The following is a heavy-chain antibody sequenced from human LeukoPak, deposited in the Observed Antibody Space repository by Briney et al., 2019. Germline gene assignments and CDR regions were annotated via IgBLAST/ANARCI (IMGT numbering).Heavy chain of an antibody. CDR1: GFTFSSYW. CDR2: ISSSGSTI. J-gene: IGHJ4*02. Sequence: GGSLRLSCAASGFTFSSYWMSWVRQAPGKGLEWVSYISSSGSTIYYADSVKGRFTISRDNAKNSLYLQMNSLRAEDTAVYYCARDSTMIREDYWGQGTLVTVSS. D-gene: IGHD3-22*01. CDR3: ARDSTMIREDY. V-gene: IGHV3-48*04.